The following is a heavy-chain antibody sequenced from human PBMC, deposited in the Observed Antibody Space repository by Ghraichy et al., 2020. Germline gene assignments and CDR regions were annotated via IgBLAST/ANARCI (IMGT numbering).Heavy chain of an antibody. D-gene: IGHD6-13*01. V-gene: IGHV3-21*01. CDR1: GFTFSSYS. CDR3: ATAAAGVLGGDY. J-gene: IGHJ4*02. CDR2: ISSSSSYI. Sequence: GGSLRLSCAASGFTFSSYSMNWVRQAPGKGLEWVSSISSSSSYIYYADSVKGRFTISRDNAKNSLYLQMNSLRAEDTAVYYCATAAAGVLGGDYWGQGTLVTVSS.